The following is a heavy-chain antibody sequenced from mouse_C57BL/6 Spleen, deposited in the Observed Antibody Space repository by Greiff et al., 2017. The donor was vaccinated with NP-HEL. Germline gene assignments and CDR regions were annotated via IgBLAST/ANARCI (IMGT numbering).Heavy chain of an antibody. J-gene: IGHJ4*01. V-gene: IGHV1-82*01. D-gene: IGHD2-4*01. CDR2: IYPGDGDT. CDR1: GYAFSSSW. Sequence: VQLQQSGPELVKPGASVKISCKASGYAFSSSWMNWVKQRPGKGLEWIGRIYPGDGDTNYNGKFKGKATLTADKSSSTAYMQLSSLTSEDSAVYFCARWADYDDAMDYWGQGTSVTVSS. CDR3: ARWADYDDAMDY.